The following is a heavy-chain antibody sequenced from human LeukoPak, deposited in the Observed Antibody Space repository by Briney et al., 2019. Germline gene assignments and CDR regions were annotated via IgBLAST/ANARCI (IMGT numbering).Heavy chain of an antibody. D-gene: IGHD3-22*01. CDR2: IYDSGST. CDR1: GGSISSYY. CDR3: ACLTTADAFDI. J-gene: IGHJ3*02. Sequence: AETLSLTCTVSGGSISSYYWSWIRQLPGKGLEWIGYIYDSGSTNYNPSLQSRVTISVDKSTNQFSLKLSSGTAADTAVYYCACLTTADAFDIWGQGTMVTVSS. V-gene: IGHV4-59*01.